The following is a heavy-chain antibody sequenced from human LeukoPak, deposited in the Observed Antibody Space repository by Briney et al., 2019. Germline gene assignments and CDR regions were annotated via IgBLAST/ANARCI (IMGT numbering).Heavy chain of an antibody. Sequence: PGGSLRLSCAASGFTFSSYEMNWVRQAPGKGLEWVSYISSSGSTIYYADSVKGRFTISRDNAKNSLYLQMNSLRAEDTAAYYCAREDSSTYYFDYWGQGTPVTVSS. V-gene: IGHV3-48*03. CDR1: GFTFSSYE. CDR2: ISSSGSTI. J-gene: IGHJ4*02. CDR3: AREDSSTYYFDY. D-gene: IGHD3-22*01.